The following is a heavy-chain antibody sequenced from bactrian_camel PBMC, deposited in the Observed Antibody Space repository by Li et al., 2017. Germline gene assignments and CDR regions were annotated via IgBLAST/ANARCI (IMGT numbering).Heavy chain of an antibody. CDR3: AADPWGVVTATGGPSERDYKY. Sequence: QVQLVESGGGSVQAGGSVRLSCAVTGYTGDNYSRVCMGWFRQAPGNEREWVASITTDLMTRYTDSAKGRFTVSKDNVKNILYLQMNSLKPEDTAMYYCAADPWGVVTATGGPSERDYKYWGQGTQVTVS. CDR2: ITTDLMT. V-gene: IGHV3S53*01. CDR1: GYTGDNYSRVC. D-gene: IGHD2*01. J-gene: IGHJ4*01.